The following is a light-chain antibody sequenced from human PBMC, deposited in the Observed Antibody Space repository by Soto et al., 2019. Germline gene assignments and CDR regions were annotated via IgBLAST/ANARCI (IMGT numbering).Light chain of an antibody. V-gene: IGLV6-57*01. CDR1: SGSIASNY. CDR2: DDN. Sequence: NFMLTQPHSVSESPGKTVTISCTRSSGSIASNYVQWYQQRPGSSPTTVIYDDNQRPSGVPDRFSGSIDSSSNSASLTIAGLKTEDDADYYCQSYDSSNHVVFGGGTKLTVL. CDR3: QSYDSSNHVV. J-gene: IGLJ2*01.